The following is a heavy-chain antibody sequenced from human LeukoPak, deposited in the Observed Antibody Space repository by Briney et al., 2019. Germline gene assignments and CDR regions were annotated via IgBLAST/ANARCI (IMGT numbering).Heavy chain of an antibody. J-gene: IGHJ4*02. CDR1: GGSVSTYY. Sequence: SETLSLTCTVSGGSVSTYYWNWIRQPPGKGLEWIGYIYYSGSTNYNPSLKSRLTISVDTSNNQSSLKLSSVTAADTAVYYCSRENGAFSPFGYWGQGILVTV. D-gene: IGHD2-8*01. CDR3: SRENGAFSPFGY. CDR2: IYYSGST. V-gene: IGHV4-59*02.